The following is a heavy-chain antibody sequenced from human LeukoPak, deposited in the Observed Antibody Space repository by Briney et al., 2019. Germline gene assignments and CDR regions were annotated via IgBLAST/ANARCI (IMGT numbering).Heavy chain of an antibody. J-gene: IGHJ4*02. CDR1: GFTFSSYS. D-gene: IGHD4-11*01. Sequence: GGSLRLSCAVSGFTFSSYSMSWVRQAPGKGLEWVAVISADGKSKNHADSVKGRFTISRDKSTLYLEMNDLRTEDTALYYCARDVGKDTITTEIAYWGQGTLVTVSS. V-gene: IGHV3-30*04. CDR3: ARDVGKDTITTEIAY. CDR2: ISADGKSK.